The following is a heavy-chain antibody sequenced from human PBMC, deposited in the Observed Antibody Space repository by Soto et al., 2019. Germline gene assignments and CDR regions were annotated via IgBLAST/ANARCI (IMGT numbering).Heavy chain of an antibody. CDR2: INVYNGDR. D-gene: IGHD2-21*02. CDR1: GSIFTKYG. CDR3: ARLQLGGDRMLNWFDP. V-gene: IGHV1-18*01. Sequence: QVQVVQSGPELKKPGASVKVSCKAQGSIFTKYGIGWVRQAPGHGLEWMGLINVYNGDRKVAQTFQDRVSMTTDTATDTAYMELKSLRSGDTAVYYCARLQLGGDRMLNWFDPWGQGTLVTVSS. J-gene: IGHJ5*02.